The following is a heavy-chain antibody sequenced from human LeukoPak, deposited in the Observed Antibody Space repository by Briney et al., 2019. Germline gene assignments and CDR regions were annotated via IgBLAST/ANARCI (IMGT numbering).Heavy chain of an antibody. CDR3: ASRGGGRTDY. V-gene: IGHV3-48*01. Sequence: GGSLRLSCAASGFTFSSYSMNWVRQAPGKGLEWVSYISSSSTIYYADSVKGRFTISRDNAKNSLYLQMNSLRAEDTAVYYCASRGGGRTDYWGQGTLVTVSS. J-gene: IGHJ4*02. CDR1: GFTFSSYS. CDR2: ISSSSTI. D-gene: IGHD2-15*01.